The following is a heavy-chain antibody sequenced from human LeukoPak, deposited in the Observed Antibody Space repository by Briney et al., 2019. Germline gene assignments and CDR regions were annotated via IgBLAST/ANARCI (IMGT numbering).Heavy chain of an antibody. D-gene: IGHD3-16*02. CDR1: GFTFSSYG. CDR3: ARALSPGAYYYGMDV. CDR2: ISYDGSNK. V-gene: IGHV3-30*03. J-gene: IGHJ6*02. Sequence: GGSLRLSCAASGFTFSSYGMHWVRQAPGKGLEWVAVISYDGSNKYYADSVKGRFTISRDNSKNTLYLQMNSLRAEDTAVYYCARALSPGAYYYGMDVWGQGTTVTVSS.